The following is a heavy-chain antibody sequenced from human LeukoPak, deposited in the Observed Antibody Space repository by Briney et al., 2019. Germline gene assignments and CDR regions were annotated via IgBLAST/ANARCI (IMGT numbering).Heavy chain of an antibody. D-gene: IGHD2-2*01. Sequence: PSETLSLTCTVSGGSISSYYWSWIRQPPGKGLEWIGEINHSGSTNYNPSLKSRVTISVDTSKNQFSLKLSSVTAADTAVYYCARGLTVVPAAIVYWFDPWGQGTLVTVSS. V-gene: IGHV4-34*01. CDR3: ARGLTVVPAAIVYWFDP. J-gene: IGHJ5*02. CDR2: INHSGST. CDR1: GGSISSYY.